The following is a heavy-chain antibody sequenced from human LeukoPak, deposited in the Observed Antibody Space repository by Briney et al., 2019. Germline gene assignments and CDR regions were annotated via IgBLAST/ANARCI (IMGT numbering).Heavy chain of an antibody. V-gene: IGHV4-4*07. CDR3: ARVHLNSAWTMNWFYL. J-gene: IGHJ5*02. CDR2: IYVIGGS. D-gene: IGHD6-19*01. CDR1: GVSISSCY. Sequence: SEPVSLTCSVSGVSISSCYWRWLRQPAGEGLEWIGRIYVIGGSTYNPPLECRVTMSVDTSRNQFSLNRYSVAAAGTAVYYCARVHLNSAWTMNWFYLWGQGIVVTVSS.